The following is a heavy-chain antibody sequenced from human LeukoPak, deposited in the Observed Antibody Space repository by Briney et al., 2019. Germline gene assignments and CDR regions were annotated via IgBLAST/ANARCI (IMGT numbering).Heavy chain of an antibody. CDR1: GGSISSGDYY. J-gene: IGHJ5*02. Sequence: SETLSLTCTVSGGSISSGDYYWSWIRQPPGKGLEWIGYTYYSGSTYYNPSLKSRVTISVDTSKNQFSLKLSSVTAADTAVYYCARDYARHCSSTSCPPSAFDPWGQGTLVTVSS. V-gene: IGHV4-30-4*08. CDR2: TYYSGST. D-gene: IGHD2-2*01. CDR3: ARDYARHCSSTSCPPSAFDP.